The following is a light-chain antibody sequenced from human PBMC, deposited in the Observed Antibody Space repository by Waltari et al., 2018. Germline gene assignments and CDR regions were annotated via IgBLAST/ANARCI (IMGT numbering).Light chain of an antibody. CDR3: QSYDSSLSGGV. CDR1: SSDVGSYNL. V-gene: IGLV2-14*02. Sequence: QSALTQPASVSGSPGQSITISCTGTSSDVGSYNLVSWYQQHPGKAPKLLIYGNRNRPSGVPYLFSGSKSGTSASLAITGLQAEDEADYYCQSYDSSLSGGVFGGGTKLTVL. J-gene: IGLJ2*01. CDR2: GNR.